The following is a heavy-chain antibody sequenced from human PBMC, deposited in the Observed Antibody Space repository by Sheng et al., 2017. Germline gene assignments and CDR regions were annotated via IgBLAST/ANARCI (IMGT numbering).Heavy chain of an antibody. CDR2: IIPIFGTA. V-gene: IGHV1-69*13. Sequence: QVQLVQSGAEVKKPGASVKVSCKASGYTFTSYGISWVRQAPGQGLEWMGWIIPIFGTANYAQKFQGRVTITADESTSTAYMELSSLRSEDTAVYYCARGWLRGNYYYYGMDVWDQGP. CDR3: ARGWLRGNYYYYGMDV. CDR1: GYTFTSYG. J-gene: IGHJ6*02. D-gene: IGHD5-12*01.